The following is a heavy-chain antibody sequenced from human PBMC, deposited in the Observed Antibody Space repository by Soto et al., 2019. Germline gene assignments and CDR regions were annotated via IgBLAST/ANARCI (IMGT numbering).Heavy chain of an antibody. CDR3: ERPRDAEPPKYGMDV. CDR1: GFTFSDYY. D-gene: IGHD1-26*01. CDR2: ISSSSSYT. V-gene: IGHV3-11*06. J-gene: IGHJ6*02. Sequence: PGGSLRLSCAASGFTFSDYYMSWIRQAPGKGLEWVSYISSSSSYTNYADSVKGRFTISRDNAKNSLYLQMNSLRAEDTAVYYCERPRDAEPPKYGMDVWGQGTTVTVSS.